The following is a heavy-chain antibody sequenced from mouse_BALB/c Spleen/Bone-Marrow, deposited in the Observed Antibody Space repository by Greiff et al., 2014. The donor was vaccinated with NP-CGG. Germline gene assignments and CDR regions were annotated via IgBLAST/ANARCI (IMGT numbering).Heavy chain of an antibody. CDR1: GYTFTSYW. CDR2: INPSNGRT. D-gene: IGHD2-14*01. V-gene: IGHV1S81*02. CDR3: ARDYGYEACFAWFVY. Sequence: VKLVESGAELVQPGASVKLSCKASGYTFTSYWMHWVQQRPGQGLEWIGEINPSNGRTNYKEKFKSKATLTVDKSSSTAYMQLSILTSEDSAVYYGARDYGYEACFAWFVYWGQGTLVTVSA. J-gene: IGHJ3*01.